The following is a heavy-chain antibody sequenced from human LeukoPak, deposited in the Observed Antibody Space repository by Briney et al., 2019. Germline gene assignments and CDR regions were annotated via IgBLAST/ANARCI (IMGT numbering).Heavy chain of an antibody. CDR3: AARTKSPYYDFWSGYSS. D-gene: IGHD3-3*01. J-gene: IGHJ5*02. Sequence: SETLSLTCAVSGVSTSSGGYSWSWIRQPPGKGLEWIGYIYHSGSTYYNPSLKSRVTISVDRSKNQFSLKLSSVTAADTAVYYCAARTKSPYYDFWSGYSSWGQGTLVTVSS. CDR2: IYHSGST. CDR1: GVSTSSGGYS. V-gene: IGHV4-30-2*01.